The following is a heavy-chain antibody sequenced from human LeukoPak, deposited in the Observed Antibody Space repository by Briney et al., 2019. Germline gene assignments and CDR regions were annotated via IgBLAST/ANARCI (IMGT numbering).Heavy chain of an antibody. CDR2: IYSDGTT. CDR3: ARYDFILISYFDL. CDR1: GFTVSNNY. Sequence: GGSLRLSCAASGFTVSNNYMSWVRQAPGKKLEWVSDIYSDGTTFYADSVKGRFTISRDNSKNTLYLQMDSLRAEDTAVYHCARYDFILISYFDLWGRGALVTVSS. D-gene: IGHD3-3*01. V-gene: IGHV3-53*01. J-gene: IGHJ2*01.